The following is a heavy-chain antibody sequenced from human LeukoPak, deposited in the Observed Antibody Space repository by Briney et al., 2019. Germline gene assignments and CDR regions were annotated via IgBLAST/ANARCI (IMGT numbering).Heavy chain of an antibody. D-gene: IGHD6-19*01. CDR3: ARRLFLGVAVAGTFAFDI. CDR1: GYSFTNYW. J-gene: IGHJ3*02. Sequence: GESLKISCKGSGYSFTNYWIGWVRQMPGKGLEWMGIIYPGDSDTKYSPSFQGQVTISADKSISTAYLQWSSLKASDTAMYYCARRLFLGVAVAGTFAFDIWGQGTMVTVSS. CDR2: IYPGDSDT. V-gene: IGHV5-51*01.